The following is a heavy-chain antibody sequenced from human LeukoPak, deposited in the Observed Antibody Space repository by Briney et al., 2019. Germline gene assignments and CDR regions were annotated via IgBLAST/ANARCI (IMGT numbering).Heavy chain of an antibody. Sequence: GGSLRLSCVGSGFTFSDYYMSWIRQVPGKGLEWLTYISSSGSTKKDADSLRGRFIISRDNAKNSLYLQMNSLRADDTAVYYCAKGGRIAARAAQHWGQGTLVTVSS. CDR1: GFTFSDYY. D-gene: IGHD6-25*01. V-gene: IGHV3-11*01. CDR3: AKGGRIAARAAQH. J-gene: IGHJ1*01. CDR2: ISSSGSTK.